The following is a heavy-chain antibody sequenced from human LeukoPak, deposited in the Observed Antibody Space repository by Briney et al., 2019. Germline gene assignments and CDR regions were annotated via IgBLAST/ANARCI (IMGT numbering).Heavy chain of an antibody. CDR1: GGSINFYY. Sequence: SETLSLTCTVSGGSINFYYWNWIRQPAGKGLEWIGRIYTSGSTNYNPSLKSRVTMSVDTSKNQFSLKLSSVTAADTAVYYCARDDYGGQRSIDYWGQGTLVTVSS. V-gene: IGHV4-4*07. D-gene: IGHD4-23*01. J-gene: IGHJ4*02. CDR2: IYTSGST. CDR3: ARDDYGGQRSIDY.